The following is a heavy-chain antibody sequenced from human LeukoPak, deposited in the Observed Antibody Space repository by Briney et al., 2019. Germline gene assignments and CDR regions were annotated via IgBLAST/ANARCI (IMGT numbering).Heavy chain of an antibody. CDR3: TTSGIAVAGTRLSIY. CDR1: GFTFSNAW. CDR2: IKSKTDGGTI. V-gene: IGHV3-15*07. J-gene: IGHJ4*02. Sequence: GGSLRLSCAASGFTFSNAWMNWVRQAPGKGLEWVGRIKSKTDGGTIDYAAPVRGRFTISRDDSKNTLYLQMNSLKTEDTAVYYCTTSGIAVAGTRLSIYWSQGTLVTVSS. D-gene: IGHD6-19*01.